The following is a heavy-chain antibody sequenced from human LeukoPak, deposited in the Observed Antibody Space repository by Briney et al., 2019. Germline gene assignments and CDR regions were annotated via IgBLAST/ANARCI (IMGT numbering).Heavy chain of an antibody. CDR3: AREGYDILTGLGY. J-gene: IGHJ4*02. CDR1: GYTFTGYY. CDR2: INPNSGGT. Sequence: GASVKVSCKASGYTFTGYYMHWARQAPGQGLEWMGWINPNSGGTDYAQKFQGRVTMTRDTSISTAYMELSRLRSDDTAVYYCAREGYDILTGLGYWGQGTLVTVSS. D-gene: IGHD3-9*01. V-gene: IGHV1-2*02.